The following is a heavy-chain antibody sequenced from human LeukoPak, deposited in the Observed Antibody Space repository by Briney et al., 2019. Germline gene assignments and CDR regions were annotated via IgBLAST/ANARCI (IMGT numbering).Heavy chain of an antibody. V-gene: IGHV3-30*03. D-gene: IGHD3-22*01. CDR1: GFTFSSYG. Sequence: PGRSLRLSCAASGFTFSSYGMYWVRQAPGKGLEWVAVISYDGSNKYYADSVKGRFTISRDNSKNTLYLQMNSLRAEDTAVYYCRVVITTTDYWGQGTLVTVSS. CDR3: RVVITTTDY. J-gene: IGHJ4*02. CDR2: ISYDGSNK.